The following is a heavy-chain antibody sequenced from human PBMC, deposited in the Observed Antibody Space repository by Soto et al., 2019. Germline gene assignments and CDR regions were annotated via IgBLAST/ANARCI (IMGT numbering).Heavy chain of an antibody. D-gene: IGHD1-1*01. CDR3: ASLQLARLKLGDS. CDR1: GVSISSSDYY. J-gene: IGHJ5*01. V-gene: IGHV4-39*01. Sequence: QLQLQESGPGLVKPSETLSLTCTVSGVSISSSDYYWGWSRQPPGKGLEWIGSIYYSGGTYYNPSLTGRVTISVDTSKNQFSAKLTSVTAADTAVYYCASLQLARLKLGDSWGQGTLVTVSS. CDR2: IYYSGGT.